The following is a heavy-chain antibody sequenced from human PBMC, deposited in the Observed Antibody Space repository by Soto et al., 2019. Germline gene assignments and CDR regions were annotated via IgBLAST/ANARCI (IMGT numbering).Heavy chain of an antibody. CDR2: ISSSGSTI. CDR3: ARDWAGSSTTYYYYGMDV. CDR1: GFTFSDYY. J-gene: IGHJ6*02. Sequence: GGSLRLSCAASGFTFSDYYMSWIRQAPGKGLEWVSYISSSGSTIYYADSVKGRFTISRDNAKNSLYLQMNSLRAEDTAVYYCARDWAGSSTTYYYYGMDVWGQGTTVTVSS. V-gene: IGHV3-11*01. D-gene: IGHD2-2*01.